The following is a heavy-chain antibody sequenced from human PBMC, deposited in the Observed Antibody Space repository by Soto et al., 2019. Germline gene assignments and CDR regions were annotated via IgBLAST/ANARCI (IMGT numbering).Heavy chain of an antibody. CDR1: GGTFSSYA. CDR2: IIPIFGTA. Sequence: SVKVSCKASGGTFSSYAISWVREAPGQGLEWMGGIIPIFGTANYAQKFQGRVTITADESTSTAYMELSSLRSEDTAVYYCARDQRSGSYYSWFDPWGQGTLVTVYS. D-gene: IGHD1-26*01. CDR3: ARDQRSGSYYSWFDP. J-gene: IGHJ5*02. V-gene: IGHV1-69*13.